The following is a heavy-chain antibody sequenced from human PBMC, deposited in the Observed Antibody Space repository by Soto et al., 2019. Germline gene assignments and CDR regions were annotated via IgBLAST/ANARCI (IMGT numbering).Heavy chain of an antibody. V-gene: IGHV1-69*13. D-gene: IGHD3-10*01. CDR2: IIPIFGTA. Sequence: SVKVSCKASGGTFSSYAISWVRQAPGQGLEWMGGIIPIFGTANYAQKFQGRVTITADESTSTAYMELSSLRSEDTAVYYCARDSTLWFGEKYYYGMDVWGQGTTVTVSS. J-gene: IGHJ6*02. CDR1: GGTFSSYA. CDR3: ARDSTLWFGEKYYYGMDV.